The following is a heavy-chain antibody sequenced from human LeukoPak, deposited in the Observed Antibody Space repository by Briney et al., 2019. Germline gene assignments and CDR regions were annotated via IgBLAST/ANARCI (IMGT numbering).Heavy chain of an antibody. Sequence: ASVKVSCKASGYTFISYGIGWVRQAPGQGLDWMGWISVYNGNTNYAQKLQGRVTMTTDTSTSTAYMELRSLRSDDTAVYYCARDAPGYSYGSWGQGTLVTVSS. CDR1: GYTFISYG. J-gene: IGHJ5*02. CDR2: ISVYNGNT. V-gene: IGHV1-18*01. CDR3: ARDAPGYSYGS. D-gene: IGHD5-18*01.